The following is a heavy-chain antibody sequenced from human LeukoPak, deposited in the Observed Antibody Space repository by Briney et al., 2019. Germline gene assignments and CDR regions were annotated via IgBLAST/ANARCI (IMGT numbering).Heavy chain of an antibody. J-gene: IGHJ4*02. D-gene: IGHD1-26*01. CDR2: IYYSGST. V-gene: IGHV4-39*01. Sequence: SETLSLTCTVSGGSISSSSYYWGWIRQPPGKGLEWIGSIYYSGSTYYNPSLKSRVTISVDTSKNQFSLKLSSVTAADTAVYYCARQSGIAGIYDYWGQGTLVTVSS. CDR3: ARQSGIAGIYDY. CDR1: GGSISSSSYY.